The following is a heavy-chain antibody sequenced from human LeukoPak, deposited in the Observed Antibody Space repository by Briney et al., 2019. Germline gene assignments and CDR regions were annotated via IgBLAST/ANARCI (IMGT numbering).Heavy chain of an antibody. V-gene: IGHV1-18*04. Sequence: GASVKVSCKASGYTFTGYYMHWVRQAPGQGLEWMGWISAYNGNTNYAQKLQGRVTMTTDTSTSTAYMELRSLRSDDTAVYYCARGRGQDGYNYSDLDYWGQGTLVTVSS. CDR3: ARGRGQDGYNYSDLDY. CDR2: ISAYNGNT. J-gene: IGHJ4*02. D-gene: IGHD5-24*01. CDR1: GYTFTGYY.